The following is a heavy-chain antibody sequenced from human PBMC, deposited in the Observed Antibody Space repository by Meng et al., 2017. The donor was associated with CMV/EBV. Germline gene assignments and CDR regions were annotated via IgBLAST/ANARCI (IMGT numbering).Heavy chain of an antibody. CDR3: ARGTIFGVVWIGYFDY. CDR1: GGSFSGYY. Sequence: LQQWGAGLLKPSGTLPLTWPVYGGSFSGYYWSWIRQPPGKGLEWIGEINHSGSTNYNPSLKSRVTISVDTSKNQFSLKLSSVTAADTAVYYCARGTIFGVVWIGYFDYWGQGTLVTVSS. CDR2: INHSGST. D-gene: IGHD3-3*02. J-gene: IGHJ4*02. V-gene: IGHV4-34*01.